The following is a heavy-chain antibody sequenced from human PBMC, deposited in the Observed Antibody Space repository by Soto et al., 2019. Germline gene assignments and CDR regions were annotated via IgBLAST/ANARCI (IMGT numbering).Heavy chain of an antibody. CDR1: GFTFSSYG. J-gene: IGHJ6*02. D-gene: IGHD2-15*01. Sequence: ESGGGVVQPGRSLRLSCAASGFTFSSYGMHWVRQAPGKGLEWVAVISYDGSNKYYADSVKGRFTISRDNSKNTLYLQMNRLRAEDTAVYYCAKDIVVVVAATRGSNYYYYYGLDVWGQGPTVGVSS. CDR3: AKDIVVVVAATRGSNYYYYYGLDV. V-gene: IGHV3-30*18. CDR2: ISYDGSNK.